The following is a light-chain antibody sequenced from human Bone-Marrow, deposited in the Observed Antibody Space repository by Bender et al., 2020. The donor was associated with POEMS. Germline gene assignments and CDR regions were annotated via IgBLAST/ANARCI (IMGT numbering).Light chain of an antibody. Sequence: QSALTQPASVSGSPGQSITISCTGTRSAIRSYNLVSWYQIHPGKAPKLIIYEVTKRPSGISDRFSGSKSGNTASLTISRLQAEDEGEYYCCSYAGSTTSWVFGGGTKLTVL. CDR3: CSYAGSTTSWV. J-gene: IGLJ3*02. V-gene: IGLV2-23*02. CDR1: RSAIRSYNL. CDR2: EVT.